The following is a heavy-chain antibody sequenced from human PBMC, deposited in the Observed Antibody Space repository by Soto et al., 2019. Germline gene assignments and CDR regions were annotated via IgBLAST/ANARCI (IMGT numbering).Heavy chain of an antibody. Sequence: PSETLSLTCNVSGASVTTKYWNWIRQPAGKGLEWLGRIYVSGATSYNPALKSRLTMSVDPSKNQFSLRLKSVSAADTAVYYCARDGGPGGWNPNWFDPWGQGILVTVS. CDR1: GASVTTKY. CDR3: ARDGGPGGWNPNWFDP. CDR2: IYVSGAT. J-gene: IGHJ5*02. V-gene: IGHV4-4*07. D-gene: IGHD1-1*01.